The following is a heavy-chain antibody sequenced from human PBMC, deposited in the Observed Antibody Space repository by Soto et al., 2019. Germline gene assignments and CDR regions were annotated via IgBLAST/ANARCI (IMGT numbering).Heavy chain of an antibody. CDR3: ARVSGSYYYGMDV. Sequence: QVQLQESGPGLVKPSGTLSLTCAVSGGSISSSNLGSWVRQPPWKGLGWIGENYHSGSTNYNPSLQIRVTISVDKSQNQFSLKLSSVTAADTAVYYCARVSGSYYYGMDVWGQGTTVTVSS. V-gene: IGHV4-4*02. J-gene: IGHJ6*02. CDR2: NYHSGST. D-gene: IGHD1-26*01. CDR1: GGSISSSNL.